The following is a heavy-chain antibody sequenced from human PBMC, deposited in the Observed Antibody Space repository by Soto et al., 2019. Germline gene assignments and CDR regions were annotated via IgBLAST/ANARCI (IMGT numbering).Heavy chain of an antibody. CDR2: IYYSGST. V-gene: IGHV4-39*01. Sequence: PSETLSLTCTVSGGSISSSSYYWGWIRQPPGKGLEWIGSIYYSGSTYYNPSLKSRVTISVDTSKNQFSLKLSSVTAADTAVYYCARRLLDSSGHYISLDPSSQGTLVPVSS. J-gene: IGHJ5*02. CDR1: GGSISSSSYY. D-gene: IGHD3-22*01. CDR3: ARRLLDSSGHYISLDP.